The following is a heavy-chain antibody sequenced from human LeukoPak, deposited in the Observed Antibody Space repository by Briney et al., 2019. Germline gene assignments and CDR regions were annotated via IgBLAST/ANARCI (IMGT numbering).Heavy chain of an antibody. CDR3: ARDTSRKGGNWVYYYGMDV. CDR1: GYTFTSYG. J-gene: IGHJ6*02. Sequence: ASVKVSCKASGYTFTSYGISWVRQAPGQGLEWMGWISAYDGNTNYVQTLQDRVTMTTDTSTSTAYMELRSLRSDDTAVYYCARDTSRKGGNWVYYYGMDVWGQGTTVTVSS. V-gene: IGHV1-18*01. CDR2: ISAYDGNT. D-gene: IGHD2-2*01.